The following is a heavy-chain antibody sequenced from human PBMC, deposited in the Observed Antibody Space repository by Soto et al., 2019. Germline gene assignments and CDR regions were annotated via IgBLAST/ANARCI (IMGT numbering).Heavy chain of an antibody. Sequence: GGSLRLSCAASGFTFSSYAMSWVRQAPGKGLEWVSAISGSGGSTYYADSVKGRFTISRDNSKNTLYLQMNSLRAEDTAVYYCAKVVVVAATPLGAFDIWGQGTMVTVSS. V-gene: IGHV3-23*01. CDR3: AKVVVVAATPLGAFDI. J-gene: IGHJ3*02. CDR2: ISGSGGST. D-gene: IGHD2-15*01. CDR1: GFTFSSYA.